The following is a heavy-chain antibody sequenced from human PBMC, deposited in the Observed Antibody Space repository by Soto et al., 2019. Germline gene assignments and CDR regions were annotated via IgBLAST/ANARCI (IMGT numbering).Heavy chain of an antibody. D-gene: IGHD3-10*01. J-gene: IGHJ6*02. V-gene: IGHV1-2*04. CDR3: ARMGSGTYYKAHYYYFGMYV. CDR2: INPNSGGT. Sequence: SVKVSCKASGYTFIDYYIHWLRQAPGQGIEWMGWINPNSGGTNYAQQFQGWVTMTRDTSISTAYMELSSLKSDDTAVYFCARMGSGTYYKAHYYYFGMYVWG. CDR1: GYTFIDYY.